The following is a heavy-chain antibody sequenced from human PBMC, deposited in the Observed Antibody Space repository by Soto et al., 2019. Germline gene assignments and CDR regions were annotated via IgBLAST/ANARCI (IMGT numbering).Heavy chain of an antibody. D-gene: IGHD6-19*01. CDR2: ISGSGDST. CDR1: GFTFSSYA. V-gene: IGHV3-23*01. J-gene: IGHJ4*02. Sequence: PVGSLRLSCAASGFTFSSYAMNWVRQAPGKGLEWVSSISGSGDSTYYADSVKGRFTISRENSNSTLSLQMNSLRAEDTAVYYCAKGLYSSGYLVFDFWGQGILVTVSS. CDR3: AKGLYSSGYLVFDF.